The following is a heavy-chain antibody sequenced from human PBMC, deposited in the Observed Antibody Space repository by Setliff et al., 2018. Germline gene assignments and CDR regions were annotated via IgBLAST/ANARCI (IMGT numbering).Heavy chain of an antibody. CDR2: IQKSGGT. J-gene: IGHJ6*02. CDR1: GVSISSYY. CDR3: ARDRTAYSYGLDV. V-gene: IGHV4-4*08. Sequence: PSETLSLTCNVSGVSISSYYWSWIRQPPGKGLESIGYIQKSGGTNYNPALKTRVTMSVDTSKNQFALNLRSVTAADSAVYYCARDRTAYSYGLDVWGQGTTVTVSS. D-gene: IGHD5-18*01.